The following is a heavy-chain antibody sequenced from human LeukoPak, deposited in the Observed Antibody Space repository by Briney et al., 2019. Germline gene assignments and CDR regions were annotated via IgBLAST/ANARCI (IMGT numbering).Heavy chain of an antibody. V-gene: IGHV4-59*01. CDR2: IYYTGST. J-gene: IGHJ3*02. Sequence: PSETLSLTCTVSGGSIGSNYWTWIRQPPGKGLEYIGYIYYTGSTNYNPPLKSRVTISVDASKNQFSLNLSSVTAADTAVYYCARRGSGGRSFDIWGQGTMVTVSS. D-gene: IGHD2-15*01. CDR1: GGSIGSNY. CDR3: ARRGSGGRSFDI.